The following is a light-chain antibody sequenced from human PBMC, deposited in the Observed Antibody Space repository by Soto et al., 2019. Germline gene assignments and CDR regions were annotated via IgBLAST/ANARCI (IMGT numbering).Light chain of an antibody. CDR2: EVS. CDR3: SSYTSSSLWV. J-gene: IGLJ3*02. Sequence: QSALTQPASVSGSPGQSITISCTGTSSDVGGYNYVSWYQQNPGKAPKLMIYEVSNRPSGVSNRFSGSKSGNTASLTISGLQDEDEADYYCSSYTSSSLWVFGGGTKLTVL. V-gene: IGLV2-14*01. CDR1: SSDVGGYNY.